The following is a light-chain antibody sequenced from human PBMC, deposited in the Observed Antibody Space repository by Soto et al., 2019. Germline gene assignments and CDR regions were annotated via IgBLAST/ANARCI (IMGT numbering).Light chain of an antibody. CDR2: SNN. V-gene: IGLV1-40*01. CDR3: QSYDFSRGGSVV. J-gene: IGLJ2*01. Sequence: QPVLTQPPSVSGAPGQRVTISCTGSSSNIGAGYDVHWYQQLPGTAPKLLIYSNNNRPSGVPDRFSGSKSGTSASLAITGLQAEDEADYYCQSYDFSRGGSVVFGGGTKLTVL. CDR1: SSNIGAGYD.